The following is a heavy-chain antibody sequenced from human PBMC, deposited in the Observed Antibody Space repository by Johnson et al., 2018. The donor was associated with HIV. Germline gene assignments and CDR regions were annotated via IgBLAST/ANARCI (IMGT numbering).Heavy chain of an antibody. Sequence: VQLVEYGGGLVQPGGSLRLSCAASGLTVRSNYMSWVRQAPGKGLEWVSLIYSGGSTYYADSVKGLFTISRDNSKNTLYLHMNSLRAEDTAVYYCARASNSGYDQAFDIWGQGTMVTVSS. CDR2: IYSGGST. J-gene: IGHJ3*02. D-gene: IGHD5-12*01. CDR1: GLTVRSNY. V-gene: IGHV3-66*01. CDR3: ARASNSGYDQAFDI.